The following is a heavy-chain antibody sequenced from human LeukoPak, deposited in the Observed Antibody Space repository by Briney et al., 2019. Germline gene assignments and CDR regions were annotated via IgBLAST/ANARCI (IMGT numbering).Heavy chain of an antibody. CDR1: GYTFTGYY. J-gene: IGHJ4*02. CDR2: INPNSGGT. CDR3: ARPAIGGYSYGWNDY. D-gene: IGHD5-18*01. Sequence: GASVKVSCKASGYTFTGYYMHWVRQAPGQGLEWMGWINPNSGGTNYAPKFQGKVTMTRDTSISTAYMELTRLRSDDTAVYYCARPAIGGYSYGWNDYWGQGTLVTVSS. V-gene: IGHV1-2*02.